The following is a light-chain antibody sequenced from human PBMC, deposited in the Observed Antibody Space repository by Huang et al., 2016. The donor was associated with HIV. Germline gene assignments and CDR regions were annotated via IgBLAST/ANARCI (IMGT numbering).Light chain of an antibody. J-gene: IGKJ2*01. CDR3: QQYDKWPGT. V-gene: IGKV3-15*01. Sequence: EVMMTQSPATLSVSLGDKASLSCRASQRIGVNLAWYQQKPGQAPTLLIYGASDRATGISARLSGGGSGTDFTLTIGSLQSEDSAVYFCQQYDKWPGTFGQGTRLQI. CDR2: GAS. CDR1: QRIGVN.